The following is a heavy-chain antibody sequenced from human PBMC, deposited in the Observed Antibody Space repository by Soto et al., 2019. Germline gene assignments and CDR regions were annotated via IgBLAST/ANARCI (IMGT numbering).Heavy chain of an antibody. CDR1: GGTFSSYT. Sequence: QVQLVQSGAEVKKPGSSVKVSCKASGGTFSSYTISWVRQAPGQGLEWMGRIIPILGIANYAQKFQGRVTTTADKSTGTDYMELGSLRSEDTAVYYCARDRGDDVVVPAAMRYYGMDVWGQGTTVTVSS. V-gene: IGHV1-69*08. CDR2: IIPILGIA. D-gene: IGHD2-2*01. CDR3: ARDRGDDVVVPAAMRYYGMDV. J-gene: IGHJ6*02.